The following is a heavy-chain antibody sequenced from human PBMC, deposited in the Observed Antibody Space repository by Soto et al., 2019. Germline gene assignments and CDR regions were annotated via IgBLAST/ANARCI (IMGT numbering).Heavy chain of an antibody. CDR2: IYYSGSP. D-gene: IGHD4-17*01. V-gene: IGHV4-31*03. Sequence: QVQLQESGPGLVKPSQTLSLTCTVSGGSISSGGYYWSWIRQHPGKGLEWIGSIYYSGSPYYNPALKRRVNNSIDPSKNQFSLKLSSVTAADTAVYYCARDYGDAASWYFDLWGRGTLVTVSS. CDR3: ARDYGDAASWYFDL. J-gene: IGHJ2*01. CDR1: GGSISSGGYY.